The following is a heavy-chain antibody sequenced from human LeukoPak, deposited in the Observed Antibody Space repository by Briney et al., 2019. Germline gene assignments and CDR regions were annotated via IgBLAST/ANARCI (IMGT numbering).Heavy chain of an antibody. J-gene: IGHJ4*02. D-gene: IGHD3-3*01. V-gene: IGHV3-23*01. CDR1: GFTFSSYS. CDR3: AKAYYDFWSGYLFSY. CDR2: ISGSGGST. Sequence: PGGSLRLSCAASGFTFSSYSMSWVRQAPGKGLEWVSAISGSGGSTYYGDSVKGRFTVSRDNSKNTLYMQMNSVRAEDTAVYYCAKAYYDFWSGYLFSYWGQGTLVTVSS.